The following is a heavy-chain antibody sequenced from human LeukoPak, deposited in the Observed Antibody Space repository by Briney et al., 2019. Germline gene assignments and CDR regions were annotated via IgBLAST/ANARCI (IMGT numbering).Heavy chain of an antibody. V-gene: IGHV3-30*18. CDR2: ISYDGSSK. J-gene: IGHJ4*02. CDR1: GFTFSSYG. Sequence: GGSLRLSCAASGFTFSSYGLHWVRQAPGKGLEWVAVISYDGSSKYYADPVKGRFTISRDNSKNTLYLQMNSLRTEDTAVYYCAKDGDYYGLGTSHIDYWGQGTLVTVSS. CDR3: AKDGDYYGLGTSHIDY. D-gene: IGHD3-10*01.